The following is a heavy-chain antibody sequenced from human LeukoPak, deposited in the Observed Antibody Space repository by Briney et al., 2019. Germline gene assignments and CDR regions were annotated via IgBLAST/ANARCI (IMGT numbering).Heavy chain of an antibody. CDR3: AKGTGGYWYSDL. V-gene: IGHV3-23*01. CDR1: GFXFSSYA. D-gene: IGHD7-27*01. J-gene: IGHJ2*01. Sequence: GGSLRLSCAASGFXFSSYAMSWVRQAPGKGLEWVSAISGSGGSTYYADSVKGRFTISRDNSKNTLYLQMNSLRADDRALYYCAKGTGGYWYSDLWGRGTLVTVSS. CDR2: ISGSGGST.